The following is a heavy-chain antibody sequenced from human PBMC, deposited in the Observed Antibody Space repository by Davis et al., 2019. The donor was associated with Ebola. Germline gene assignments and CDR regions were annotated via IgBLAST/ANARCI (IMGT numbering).Heavy chain of an antibody. Sequence: GESLKISCAASGFTFSSYGMHWVRQAPGKGLEWVAVISYDGSNKYYADSVKGRFTISRDNSKKTLYLQMNSLRAEDTAVYYCVRDTYYYYNTMDVWGKGTAVTVSS. CDR1: GFTFSSYG. J-gene: IGHJ6*04. CDR3: VRDTYYYYNTMDV. V-gene: IGHV3-30*03. CDR2: ISYDGSNK.